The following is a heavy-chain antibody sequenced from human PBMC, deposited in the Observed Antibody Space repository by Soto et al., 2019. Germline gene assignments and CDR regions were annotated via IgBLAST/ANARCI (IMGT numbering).Heavy chain of an antibody. Sequence: GPSVKVSCKASGYTFTSYGISWVRQAPGQGLEWMGWISAYNGNTNYAQKLQGRVTMTTDTSTSTAYMELRSLRPDDTAVYYCARDVPRAPFIRYSSGWTTPRIDYWGQGTLVTVSS. CDR1: GYTFTSYG. V-gene: IGHV1-18*04. D-gene: IGHD6-19*01. CDR3: ARDVPRAPFIRYSSGWTTPRIDY. CDR2: ISAYNGNT. J-gene: IGHJ4*02.